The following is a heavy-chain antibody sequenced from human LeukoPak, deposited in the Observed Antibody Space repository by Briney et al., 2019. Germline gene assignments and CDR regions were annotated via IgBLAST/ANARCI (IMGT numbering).Heavy chain of an antibody. D-gene: IGHD2-2*02. J-gene: IGHJ4*02. CDR3: TTQLLYEHNFDY. CDR1: GFTFSNAW. V-gene: IGHV3-15*01. Sequence: GGSLRLSCTASGFTFSNAWMSWVRQAPGKGLEWVGRIKSKTDGWTTDYAAPVKGRFTISRDDSENTLYLQMNSLTAEDTAVYYCTTQLLYEHNFDYWGQGTLVTVSS. CDR2: IKSKTDGWTT.